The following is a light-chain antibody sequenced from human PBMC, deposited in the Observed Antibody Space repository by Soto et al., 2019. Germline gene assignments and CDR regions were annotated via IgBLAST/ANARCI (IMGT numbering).Light chain of an antibody. CDR3: QQYNSYWM. Sequence: DIQMTQSPSTLSSSLGDRVTITCRASQSISYWLAWYQQKPGKAPKLLIYKASTLQSGVPSRFSGSGSGTEFTLTISSLKPDYFATYYCQQYNSYWMFGQGTKVDIK. V-gene: IGKV1-5*03. CDR2: KAS. J-gene: IGKJ1*01. CDR1: QSISYW.